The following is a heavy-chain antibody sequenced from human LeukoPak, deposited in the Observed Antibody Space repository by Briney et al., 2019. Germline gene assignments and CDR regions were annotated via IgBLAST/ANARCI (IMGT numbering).Heavy chain of an antibody. CDR2: ISGSGGST. V-gene: IGHV3-23*01. CDR3: AKDPLVLIVVVPAAKVDY. D-gene: IGHD2-2*01. J-gene: IGHJ4*02. Sequence: PGGSLRLSCAASGFTLSSYAMSWVRQAPGKGLEWVSAISGSGGSTYYADSVKGRFTISRDNSKNTLYLQMNSLRAEDTAVYYCAKDPLVLIVVVPAAKVDYWGQGTLVTVSS. CDR1: GFTLSSYA.